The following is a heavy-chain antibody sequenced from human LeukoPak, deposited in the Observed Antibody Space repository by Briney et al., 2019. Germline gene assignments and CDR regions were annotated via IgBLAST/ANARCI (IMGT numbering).Heavy chain of an antibody. CDR3: ARELPREVTLDY. D-gene: IGHD2-21*02. CDR1: GFTLSSYE. CDR2: INTDGSGT. V-gene: IGHV3-74*01. Sequence: GGSLSLSCAASGFTLSSYEMNWVRQAPGKGLAWVSRINTDGSGTAYADSVKGRFTISRDNAKNTLYLQMNSLRAEDTALYYCARELPREVTLDYWGQGTLVTVSS. J-gene: IGHJ4*01.